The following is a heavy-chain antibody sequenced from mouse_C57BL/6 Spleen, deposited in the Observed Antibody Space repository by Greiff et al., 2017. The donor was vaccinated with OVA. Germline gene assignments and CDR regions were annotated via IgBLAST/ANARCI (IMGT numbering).Heavy chain of an antibody. J-gene: IGHJ3*01. CDR1: GYTFTSYW. Sequence: LVESGAELVMPGASVKLSCKASGYTFTSYWMHWVKQRPGQGLEWIGEIDPSDSYTNYNQKFKGKSTLTVDKSSSTAYMQLSSLTSEDSAVYYCARYRDGYNGGFAYWGQGALVTVSA. D-gene: IGHD2-3*01. CDR2: IDPSDSYT. V-gene: IGHV1-69*01. CDR3: ARYRDGYNGGFAY.